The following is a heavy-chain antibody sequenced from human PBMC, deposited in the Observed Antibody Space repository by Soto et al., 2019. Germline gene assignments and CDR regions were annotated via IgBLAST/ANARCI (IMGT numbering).Heavy chain of an antibody. J-gene: IGHJ4*02. CDR3: ARDGVGTTAFWGYLEY. CDR1: SSIFRGYG. V-gene: IGHV3-33*01. Sequence: SLRHSWSSSSSIFRGYGRHLVLNTPFKLLEWVAIIRFDGSNINYADFVMGRFTISRDNSKNTLYLEMNSLRVEDTAVYYCARDGVGTTAFWGYLEYWGQGTLVTVSS. D-gene: IGHD1-1*01. CDR2: IRFDGSNI.